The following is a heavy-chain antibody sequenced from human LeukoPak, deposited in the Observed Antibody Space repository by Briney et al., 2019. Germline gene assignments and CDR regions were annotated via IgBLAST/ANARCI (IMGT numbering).Heavy chain of an antibody. CDR3: AISSSGWYLFDY. Sequence: PGGSLRLSCAASGFTFSSYGMHWVRQAPGKGLEWVAVISYDGSNKYCADSVKGRFTISRDNSKNTLYLQMNSLRAEDTAVYYCAISSSGWYLFDYWGQGTLVTVSS. J-gene: IGHJ4*02. V-gene: IGHV3-30*03. CDR1: GFTFSSYG. D-gene: IGHD6-19*01. CDR2: ISYDGSNK.